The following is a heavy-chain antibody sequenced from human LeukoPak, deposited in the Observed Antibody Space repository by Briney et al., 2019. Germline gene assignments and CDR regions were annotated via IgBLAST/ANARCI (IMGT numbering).Heavy chain of an antibody. J-gene: IGHJ4*02. V-gene: IGHV4-4*07. CDR3: ARQIASAGTAGFDF. CDR2: IYSTGST. Sequence: SETLSLTCTVSGRSISSYYWSWIRQPAGKGLEWIGRIYSTGSTNYNPSLKSRVTMSVDTSKNQFSLRLRSVTAAVTAVYYCARQIASAGTAGFDFWVQGALVTVSS. D-gene: IGHD6-13*01. CDR1: GRSISSYY.